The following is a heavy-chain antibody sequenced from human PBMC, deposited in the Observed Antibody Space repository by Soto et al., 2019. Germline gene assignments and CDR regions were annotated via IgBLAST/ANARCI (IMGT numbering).Heavy chain of an antibody. V-gene: IGHV1-69*13. J-gene: IGHJ4*02. CDR2: IIPIFGTA. Sequence: SVKVSCKASGGTFSSYAISWVRQAPGQGLEWMGGIIPIFGTANYAQKFQGRVAITADESTSTAYMELSSLRSEDTAVYYCARGGTTAPPPNMYFDYWGQGTLVNVSS. CDR3: ARGGTTAPPPNMYFDY. D-gene: IGHD1-7*01. CDR1: GGTFSSYA.